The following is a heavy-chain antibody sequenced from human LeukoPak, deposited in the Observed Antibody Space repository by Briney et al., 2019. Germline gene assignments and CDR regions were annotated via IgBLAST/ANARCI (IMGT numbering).Heavy chain of an antibody. CDR1: GFTFSSYW. Sequence: GGSLRLSCAASGFTFSSYWMSWVRQAPGKGLEWVANIKQDGSEKYYVDSVKGRFTISRDNSKNTLYLQMNSLRAEDTAVYYCAKWTSGYDSYYYYMDVCGKGTTVTVSS. D-gene: IGHD5-12*01. CDR2: IKQDGSEK. J-gene: IGHJ6*03. V-gene: IGHV3-7*01. CDR3: AKWTSGYDSYYYYMDV.